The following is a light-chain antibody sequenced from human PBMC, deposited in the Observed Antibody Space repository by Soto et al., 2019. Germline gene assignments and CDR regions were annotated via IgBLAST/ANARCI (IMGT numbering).Light chain of an antibody. J-gene: IGLJ2*01. V-gene: IGLV1-40*01. CDR2: GNS. CDR1: SSNIGAGYD. Sequence: QSVLTQPPSVSGAPGQRVTISCTGSSSNIGAGYDVHWYQHLPGTAPKLLIYGNSNRPSGVPDRFSGSKSGTSASLAITGLQAEDEADYYCQSYDSTVVFGGGTKLTVL. CDR3: QSYDSTVV.